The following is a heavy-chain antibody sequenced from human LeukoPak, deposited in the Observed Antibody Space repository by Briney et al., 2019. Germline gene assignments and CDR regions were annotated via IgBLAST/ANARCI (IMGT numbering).Heavy chain of an antibody. CDR2: IYTSGST. CDR3: ARRAPYSSSSQAFDY. CDR1: GGSFSGYY. V-gene: IGHV4-4*09. J-gene: IGHJ4*02. D-gene: IGHD6-6*01. Sequence: SETLSLTCAVYGGSFSGYYWSWIRQPPGKGLEWIGYIYTSGSTNYNPSLKSRVTISVDTSKNQFSLKLSSVTAADTAVYYCARRAPYSSSSQAFDYWGQGTLVTVSS.